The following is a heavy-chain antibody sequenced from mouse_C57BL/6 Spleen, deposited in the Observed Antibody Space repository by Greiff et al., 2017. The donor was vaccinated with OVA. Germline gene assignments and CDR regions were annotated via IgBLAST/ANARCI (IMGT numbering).Heavy chain of an antibody. V-gene: IGHV1-26*01. Sequence: EVQLQQSGPELVKPGASVKISCKASGYTFTDYYMNWVKQSHGKSLEWIGDINPNNGGTSYNQKFKGKATLTVDKSSSTAYMELRSLTSEDSAVYYCARSSLLLRSAWFAYWGQGTLVTVSA. CDR2: INPNNGGT. CDR3: ARSSLLLRSAWFAY. D-gene: IGHD1-1*01. CDR1: GYTFTDYY. J-gene: IGHJ3*01.